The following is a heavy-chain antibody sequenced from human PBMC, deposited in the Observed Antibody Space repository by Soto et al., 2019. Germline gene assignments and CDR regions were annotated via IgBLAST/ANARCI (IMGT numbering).Heavy chain of an antibody. CDR2: IIPISGTA. V-gene: IGHV1-69*01. CDR1: GGTFSSYA. Sequence: QVELVQSGAEVKKPGSSVKVSCKASGGTFSSYAISWVRQAPGQGLEWMAGIIPISGTANYAQKFQGRVTITADESTSTAYMELSSLRSEDTAVYYCARSQGSSTSLEIYYYYYYGMDVWGQGTTVIVSS. CDR3: ARSQGSSTSLEIYYYYYYGMDV. J-gene: IGHJ6*02. D-gene: IGHD2-2*01.